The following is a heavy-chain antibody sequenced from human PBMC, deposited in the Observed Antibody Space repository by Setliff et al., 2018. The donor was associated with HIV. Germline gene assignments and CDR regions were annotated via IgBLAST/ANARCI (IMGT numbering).Heavy chain of an antibody. V-gene: IGHV4-61*01. CDR2: ISYSGST. J-gene: IGHJ4*01. CDR1: GASISSGSYY. CDR3: ARTRGYSYGTLAGFDY. Sequence: SETLSLTCTVSGASISSGSYYWSWIRKPPGKGLEWIGYISYSGSTNYNPSLESRVARSVDTSQQQFSLEVSSVTAADTAVYYCARTRGYSYGTLAGFDYWGRGSLVTVSS. D-gene: IGHD5-18*01.